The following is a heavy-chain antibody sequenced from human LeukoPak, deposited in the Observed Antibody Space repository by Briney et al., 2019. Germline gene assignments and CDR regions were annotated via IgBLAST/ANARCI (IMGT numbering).Heavy chain of an antibody. CDR1: GGSISSYY. D-gene: IGHD3-10*01. CDR3: AKHIGGSGSYWFDL. CDR2: IYYSGST. Sequence: PSETLSLTCTVSGGSISSYYWSWVRQPPGKGLEWVGYIYYSGSTNYNPSLKSRVTISVDTSKNQFSLKLSSVTAADTAVYYCAKHIGGSGSYWFDLWGQGTLVTVSS. J-gene: IGHJ5*02. V-gene: IGHV4-59*01.